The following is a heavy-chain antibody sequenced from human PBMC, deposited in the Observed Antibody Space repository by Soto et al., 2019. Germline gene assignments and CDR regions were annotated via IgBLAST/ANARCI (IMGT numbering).Heavy chain of an antibody. D-gene: IGHD2-21*02. CDR1: GFTFTNSA. V-gene: IGHV1-58*01. CDR3: VADGAYCGHDCYSGNHY. J-gene: IGHJ4*02. Sequence: GASVKVSCKTSGFTFTNSAVQWVRQARGQRLERIGWISISSGYTDYAQNFRERVSISRDLSTRTVYMELSRLRSDDTAVYYCVADGAYCGHDCYSGNHYSGQGPLVTVSS. CDR2: ISISSGYT.